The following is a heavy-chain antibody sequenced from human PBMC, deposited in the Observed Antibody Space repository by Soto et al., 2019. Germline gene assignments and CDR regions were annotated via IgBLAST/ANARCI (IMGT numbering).Heavy chain of an antibody. CDR1: GFIFSSYS. J-gene: IGHJ6*03. CDR3: ARGGGPGYYYYMDV. D-gene: IGHD3-16*01. Sequence: PGGSLRLSCAASGFIFSSYSMNWVRQAPGKGLEWVSYISSSSSTIYYADSVKGRFTISRDNAKNTLYLQMNSLRAEDTAVYYCARGGGPGYYYYMDVWGKGTTVTVSS. CDR2: ISSSSSTI. V-gene: IGHV3-48*01.